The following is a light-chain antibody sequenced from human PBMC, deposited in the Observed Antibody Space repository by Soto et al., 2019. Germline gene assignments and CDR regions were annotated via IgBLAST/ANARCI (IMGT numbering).Light chain of an antibody. CDR3: HQRINWPPIT. Sequence: EIVLTQSPATLSLSPGERATLSCRASQSIRNYLAWYQQKPGQAPRLLIYDASNRATGIPTRFSGSGSGQDFPLIISSLGPEDFAVYYCHQRINWPPITFGQGTRLEIK. CDR1: QSIRNY. CDR2: DAS. J-gene: IGKJ5*01. V-gene: IGKV3-11*01.